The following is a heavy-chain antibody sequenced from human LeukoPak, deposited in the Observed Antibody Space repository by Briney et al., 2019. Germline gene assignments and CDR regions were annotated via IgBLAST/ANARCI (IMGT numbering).Heavy chain of an antibody. D-gene: IGHD6-13*01. V-gene: IGHV1-3*03. CDR1: GYTFTSYA. Sequence: ASVKVSCQASGYTFTSYAMHWVRQAPGQRLEWMGWINDGNGNTKYSQEFQGRVTITRDTSASTAYMELSSLRSEDMAVYYCARGVGVAAAGYYFDYWGQGTLVTVSS. J-gene: IGHJ4*02. CDR2: INDGNGNT. CDR3: ARGVGVAAAGYYFDY.